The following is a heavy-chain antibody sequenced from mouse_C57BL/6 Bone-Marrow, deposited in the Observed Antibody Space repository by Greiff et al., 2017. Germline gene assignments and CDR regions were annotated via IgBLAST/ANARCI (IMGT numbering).Heavy chain of an antibody. V-gene: IGHV6-3*01. D-gene: IGHD1-1*01. J-gene: IGHJ2*01. CDR2: IRLKSDNYET. CDR1: GFSFSNYW. CDR3: TVYYYGRY. Sequence: EVKLMESGGGLVQPGGSMSLSCVASGFSFSNYWLNWVRQSPQEGHLWGSQIRLKSDNYETHYAESVKGRFTISRDDSKSSVYLQMNNLRAEDTGIYYCTVYYYGRYWGQGTTLTVSS.